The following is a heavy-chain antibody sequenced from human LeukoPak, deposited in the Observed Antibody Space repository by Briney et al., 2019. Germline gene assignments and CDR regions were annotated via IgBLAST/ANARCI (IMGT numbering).Heavy chain of an antibody. Sequence: PSETLSLTCTVSGDSISSSSSYWGWIRQPPGKGLVWIGEINHSGSTNYNPSLKSRVTISVDTSKNQFSLKLSSVTAADTAVYYCAREGLLRQFDYWGQGTLVTVSS. V-gene: IGHV4-39*07. CDR2: INHSGST. J-gene: IGHJ4*02. D-gene: IGHD2-2*01. CDR1: GDSISSSSSY. CDR3: AREGLLRQFDY.